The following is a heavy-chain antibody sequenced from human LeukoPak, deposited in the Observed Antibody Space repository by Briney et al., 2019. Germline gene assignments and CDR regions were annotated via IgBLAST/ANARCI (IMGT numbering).Heavy chain of an antibody. J-gene: IGHJ3*02. V-gene: IGHV4-59*01. CDR2: IYYSGST. CDR1: GGSISSYY. Sequence: PSETLSLTCTVSGGSISSYYWSWIRQPPGKGLEWIGYIYYSGSTSYNPSLKSRVTISVDTSKNQFSLKLSSVTAADTAVYYCAREGARWEPSFSAFDIWGQGTMVTVSS. CDR3: AREGARWEPSFSAFDI. D-gene: IGHD1-26*01.